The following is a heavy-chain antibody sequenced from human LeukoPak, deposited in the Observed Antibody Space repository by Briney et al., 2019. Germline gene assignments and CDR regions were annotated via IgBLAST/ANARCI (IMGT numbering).Heavy chain of an antibody. Sequence: SQTLSLTCTVSGGSISSGGYYWSWIRQHPGKGLEWIGYIYYSGSTYYNPSLKSRVTISVDTSKNQFSLKMGSVTAADTAVYYCARDHTDDAFDIWGQGTMVTVSS. CDR1: GGSISSGGYY. CDR3: ARDHTDDAFDI. J-gene: IGHJ3*02. CDR2: IYYSGST. D-gene: IGHD4-17*01. V-gene: IGHV4-31*03.